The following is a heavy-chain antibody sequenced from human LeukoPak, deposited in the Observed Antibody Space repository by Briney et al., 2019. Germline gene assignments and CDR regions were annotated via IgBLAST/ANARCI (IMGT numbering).Heavy chain of an antibody. CDR2: IYTSGST. CDR1: GGSISSYY. V-gene: IGHV4-4*07. Sequence: SETLSLTCTVSGGSISSYYWSWIRQPAGKGLEWIGRIYTSGSTNYNPSLKSRVTMSVDTSKNQFSLKLSSVTAADTAVYYCARSPYSSSSWYFDYWGQGTLVTVSS. CDR3: ARSPYSSSSWYFDY. J-gene: IGHJ4*02. D-gene: IGHD6-6*01.